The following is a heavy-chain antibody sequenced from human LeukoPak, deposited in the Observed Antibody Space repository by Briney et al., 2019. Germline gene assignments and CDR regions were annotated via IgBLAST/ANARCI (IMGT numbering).Heavy chain of an antibody. V-gene: IGHV3-23*01. CDR2: ISDSGGST. CDR1: GFTFSTYA. Sequence: GGSLRHSCAASGFTFSTYAMSWVRQAPGKGLEWVSGISDSGGSTFYADSVKGRFTISRDNSKNTLYLQMNSLRAEDTAVYYCAKARVVGANTVNYDCWGQGTLVTVSS. CDR3: AKARVVGANTVNYDC. D-gene: IGHD1-26*01. J-gene: IGHJ4*02.